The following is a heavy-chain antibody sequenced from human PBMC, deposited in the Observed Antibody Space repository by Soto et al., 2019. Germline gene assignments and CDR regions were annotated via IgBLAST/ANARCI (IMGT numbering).Heavy chain of an antibody. J-gene: IGHJ6*03. CDR3: SRATRFCSSNSCYGGNYYYMDV. Sequence: PSETLSLTCTVSGGSISSGDYYWSWIRQPPGKGLEWIGYIYNSGSTYYNPSLKSRVTISVDTSKNQFSLKLSSVTAADMAVFYCSRATRFCSSNSCYGGNYYYMDVWDTGTSVTVSS. V-gene: IGHV4-30-4*01. CDR2: IYNSGST. CDR1: GGSISSGDYY. D-gene: IGHD2-2*01.